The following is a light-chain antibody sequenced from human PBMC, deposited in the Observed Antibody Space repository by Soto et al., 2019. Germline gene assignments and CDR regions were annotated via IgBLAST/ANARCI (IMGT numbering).Light chain of an antibody. CDR3: QQYNNYFWA. V-gene: IGKV1-5*03. J-gene: IGKJ1*01. Sequence: DIKMTQSPSTVSASVGDRVTITCRASQNINTWLAWYQQKPGKAPKLLILKASSLESGVPSRFSGSGSGTEFTLTISSLQPDDLATYYCQQYNNYFWAFGQGTKVDI. CDR1: QNINTW. CDR2: KAS.